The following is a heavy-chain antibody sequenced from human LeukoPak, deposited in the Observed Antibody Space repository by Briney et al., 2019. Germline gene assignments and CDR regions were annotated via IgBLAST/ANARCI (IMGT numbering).Heavy chain of an antibody. Sequence: GGSLRLSCAVSGITLSNYGMSWVRQAPGKGLEWVAGISDSGGRTNYADSVKGRFTISRDNSKNTLYLQMNSLRAEDTAVYYCAKDGEREYCSSTSCYSDDYYYYYMDVWGKGTTVTVSS. CDR2: ISDSGGRT. V-gene: IGHV3-23*01. D-gene: IGHD2-2*01. J-gene: IGHJ6*03. CDR1: GITLSNYG. CDR3: AKDGEREYCSSTSCYSDDYYYYYMDV.